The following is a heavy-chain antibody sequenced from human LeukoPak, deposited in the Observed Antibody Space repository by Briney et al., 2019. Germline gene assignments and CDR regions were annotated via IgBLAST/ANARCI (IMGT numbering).Heavy chain of an antibody. D-gene: IGHD1-26*01. J-gene: IGHJ4*02. CDR1: GFTFSSYA. V-gene: IGHV3-23*01. Sequence: GGSLRLSCAASGFTFSSYAMSWFRQAPGKGLEWVSAISGGGSITTFYADSVKGRFTISRDNSKNTLYLHMSSLRAEDTAVYYCASQSGSYFQINGPPNYWGQGTLVTVSS. CDR3: ASQSGSYFQINGPPNY. CDR2: ISGGGSITT.